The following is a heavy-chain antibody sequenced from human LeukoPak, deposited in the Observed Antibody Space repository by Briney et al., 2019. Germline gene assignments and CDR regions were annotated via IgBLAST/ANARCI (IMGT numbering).Heavy chain of an antibody. CDR3: ARDPGFPSQLLLYPVLYFDY. Sequence: GGSLRLSCAASGFTFSSYSMDWVRQAPGKGLEWVSSISSSSSYIYYADSVKGRFTISRDNAKNSLYLQMNSLRAEDTAVYYCARDPGFPSQLLLYPVLYFDYWGQGTLVTVSS. J-gene: IGHJ4*02. D-gene: IGHD2-2*02. V-gene: IGHV3-21*01. CDR1: GFTFSSYS. CDR2: ISSSSSYI.